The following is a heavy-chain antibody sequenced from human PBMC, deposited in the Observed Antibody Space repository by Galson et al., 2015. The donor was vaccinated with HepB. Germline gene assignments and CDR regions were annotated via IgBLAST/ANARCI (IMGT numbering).Heavy chain of an antibody. CDR2: IYYSGST. J-gene: IGHJ4*02. D-gene: IGHD5-12*01. CDR3: ARAYGYSGLFDY. Sequence: TLSLTCTVSAGSITSGDYYWTWIRQPPGKGLEWIGYIYYSGSTNYNPSLKSRVSISLDTSKSQLSLKLPSVSAADTAVYYCARAYGYSGLFDYWGQGTLGTVS. V-gene: IGHV4-30-4*01. CDR1: AGSITSGDYY.